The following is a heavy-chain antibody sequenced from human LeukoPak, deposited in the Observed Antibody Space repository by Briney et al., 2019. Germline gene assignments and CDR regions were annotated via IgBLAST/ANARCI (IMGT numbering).Heavy chain of an antibody. J-gene: IGHJ3*02. D-gene: IGHD2-21*02. V-gene: IGHV4-34*01. CDR3: ARPWGYHGVTPGAFDI. CDR1: GGSFSGYY. Sequence: PSETLSLTCAVYGGSFSGYYWSWIRQPPGKGLEWIGEINHSGSTNYNPSLKSRVTISVDTSKNQFSLKLSSVTAADTAVYYCARPWGYHGVTPGAFDIWGQGTMVTVSS. CDR2: INHSGST.